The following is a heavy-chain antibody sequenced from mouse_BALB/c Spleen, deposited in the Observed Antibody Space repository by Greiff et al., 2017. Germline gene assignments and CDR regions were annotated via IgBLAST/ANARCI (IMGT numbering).Heavy chain of an antibody. CDR1: GFTFGSFG. Sequence: EVKLMESGGGLVQPGGSRKLSCAASGFTFGSFGMHWVRQAPEKGLEWVAYISSGSSTIYYADTVKGRFTISRDNPKNTLFLQMTSLRSEDTAMYYCARVLGRGGWFAYWGQGTLVTVSA. D-gene: IGHD4-1*01. J-gene: IGHJ3*01. CDR2: ISSGSSTI. CDR3: ARVLGRGGWFAY. V-gene: IGHV5-17*02.